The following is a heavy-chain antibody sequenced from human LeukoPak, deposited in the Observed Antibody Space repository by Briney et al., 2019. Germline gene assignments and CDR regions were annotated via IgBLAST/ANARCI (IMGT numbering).Heavy chain of an antibody. Sequence: ASVKVSCKASGYTFTTYGVSWVRQAPGQGLEWMGWISPNSGDTNYAQKFQGRVTMTRDTSISTAYMELGRLRSDDTAVYYCARVWDLPFDYWGQGTLVTVSS. J-gene: IGHJ4*02. D-gene: IGHD1-26*01. CDR3: ARVWDLPFDY. CDR2: ISPNSGDT. V-gene: IGHV1-2*02. CDR1: GYTFTTYG.